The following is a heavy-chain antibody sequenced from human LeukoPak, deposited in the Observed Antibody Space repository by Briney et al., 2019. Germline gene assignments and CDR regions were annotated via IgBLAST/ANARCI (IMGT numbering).Heavy chain of an antibody. CDR3: ATYGSVTLYNGLYNWFDP. V-gene: IGHV4-39*01. CDR1: GGSISSNSYY. CDR2: IYYSGNT. D-gene: IGHD3-10*01. J-gene: IGHJ5*02. Sequence: SATLSLTCTVSGGSISSNSYYWAWVRQPPGKGLEWIGSIYYSGNTYHNPSLKSRVTISVDTSKNQFSLNLSSVTAADTAVYYCATYGSVTLYNGLYNWFDPWGQGTLVTVSS.